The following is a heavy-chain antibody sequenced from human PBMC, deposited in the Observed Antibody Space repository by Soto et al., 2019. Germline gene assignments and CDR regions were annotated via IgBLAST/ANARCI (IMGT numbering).Heavy chain of an antibody. Sequence: SETRCLTCTVSGASISSTDYYWGWIRRPPGKGLEWIGAVLFADDTFYNPSLKSRIPVSVGSSNNELSLRVITVTTADAAVHFCARLSRRHRYTFAYWPLDLWGPDSLVTVSS. CDR3: ARLSRRHRYTFAYWPLDL. J-gene: IGHJ2*01. V-gene: IGHV4-39*01. CDR1: GASISSTDYY. CDR2: VLFADDT. D-gene: IGHD5-18*01.